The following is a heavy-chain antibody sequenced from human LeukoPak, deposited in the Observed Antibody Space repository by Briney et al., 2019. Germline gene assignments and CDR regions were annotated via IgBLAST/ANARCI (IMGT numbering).Heavy chain of an antibody. CDR3: AKVIRSYDFWSGYYRD. Sequence: GGSLRLSCAASGFTFSSYAMSWVRQAPGKGLEWVSAISGSGGSTYYADSVKGRFTISRDNSKNTLYLQMNSLRAEDTAVYYCAKVIRSYDFWSGYYRDWGQGTLVTVSS. J-gene: IGHJ4*02. CDR2: ISGSGGST. D-gene: IGHD3-3*01. CDR1: GFTFSSYA. V-gene: IGHV3-23*01.